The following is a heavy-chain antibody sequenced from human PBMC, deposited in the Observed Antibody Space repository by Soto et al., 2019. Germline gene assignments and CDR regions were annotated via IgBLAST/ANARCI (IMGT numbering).Heavy chain of an antibody. J-gene: IGHJ5*02. CDR3: ARYITMVRGVIITGWFDP. Sequence: ASVKVSCKASGGTFSSYAISWVRQAPGQGLEWMGGIIPIFGTANYAQKFQGRVTITADESTSTAYMELSSLRSEDTAVYYCARYITMVRGVIITGWFDPWGQGTLVTVSS. D-gene: IGHD3-10*01. CDR1: GGTFSSYA. V-gene: IGHV1-69*13. CDR2: IIPIFGTA.